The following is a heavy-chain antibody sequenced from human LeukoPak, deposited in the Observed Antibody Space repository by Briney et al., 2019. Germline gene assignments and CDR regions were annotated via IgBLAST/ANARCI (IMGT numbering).Heavy chain of an antibody. CDR3: AARPGGDYYDSSGYYFDY. Sequence: GGSLRLSCAASGFAFSRYAMSWVRQAPGKGLEWVSSISGSPGSTYYADSVKGRFTISRDNSKNTLYLQMNSLRAEDTAVYYCAARPGGDYYDSSGYYFDYWGQGTLVTVSS. CDR1: GFAFSRYA. J-gene: IGHJ4*02. CDR2: ISGSPGST. D-gene: IGHD3-22*01. V-gene: IGHV3-23*01.